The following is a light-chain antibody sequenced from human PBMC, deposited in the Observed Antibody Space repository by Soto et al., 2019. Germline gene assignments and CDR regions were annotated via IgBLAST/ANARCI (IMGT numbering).Light chain of an antibody. J-gene: IGLJ3*02. CDR1: KSDVGSHNF. CDR2: EAS. V-gene: IGLV2-23*01. Sequence: QSALTQPASVSGSPGQSITISCTGPKSDVGSHNFVSWYQQYPGKAPKLLIYEASKRPSGLSHRFSGCQSGNTASLTIAGLQAEGEADYYCCSLTNGATWLFGGGTKVTVL. CDR3: CSLTNGATWL.